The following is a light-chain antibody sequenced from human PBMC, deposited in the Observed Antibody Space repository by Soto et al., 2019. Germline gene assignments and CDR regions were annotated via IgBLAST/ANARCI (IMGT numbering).Light chain of an antibody. CDR3: HQYNSYTWT. CDR2: EAS. Sequence: DIQLTQSPSLLSASIGDRVTITCRASHDISTFLAWYQQKPGKAPKLLIYEASTLQSGVPSRFSGSGSGTEFTLTISGLQPDDFATYYCHQYNSYTWTFGQGTKVDIK. V-gene: IGKV1-9*01. J-gene: IGKJ1*01. CDR1: HDISTF.